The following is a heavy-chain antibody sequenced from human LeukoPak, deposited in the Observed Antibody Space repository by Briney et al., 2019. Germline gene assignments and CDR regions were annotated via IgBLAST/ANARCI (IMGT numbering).Heavy chain of an antibody. Sequence: SVKVSCKASGGTFSSYAISWVRQAPGQGLEWMGGIIPIFGTANYAQKFQGRVTITADESTSTAYMELSSLRSEDTAVYYCARAPTQTKYYDFWSGYLYYFDYWGQGTLVTVSS. CDR3: ARAPTQTKYYDFWSGYLYYFDY. V-gene: IGHV1-69*13. J-gene: IGHJ4*02. D-gene: IGHD3-3*01. CDR1: GGTFSSYA. CDR2: IIPIFGTA.